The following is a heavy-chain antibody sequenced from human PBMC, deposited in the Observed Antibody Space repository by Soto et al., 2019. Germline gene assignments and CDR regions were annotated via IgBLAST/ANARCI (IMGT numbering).Heavy chain of an antibody. CDR1: GGSVTSSGYY. Sequence: PSETLSLTCTVSGGSVTSSGYYWGWVRQPPGKGLEWIGSIYYSRSTYYNPSLKSRVTISVDTSKNQFSLKLSSLTAADTAVYYCARRGEFTGYDRNTGFDYSGQGTPVTVSS. J-gene: IGHJ4*02. CDR2: IYYSRST. D-gene: IGHD5-12*01. V-gene: IGHV4-39*01. CDR3: ARRGEFTGYDRNTGFDY.